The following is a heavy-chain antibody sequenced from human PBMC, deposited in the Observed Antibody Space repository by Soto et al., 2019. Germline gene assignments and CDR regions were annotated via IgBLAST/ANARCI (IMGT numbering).Heavy chain of an antibody. CDR2: IIPIFGTA. CDR1: GGTFLSYA. CDR3: ARSYSSSWYWFDP. Sequence: SVEVSCQASGGTFLSYAIRLLLQAPGQGLEWMGGIIPIFGTANYAQKFQGRVTITADESTSTAYMELSSLRSEDTAVYYCARSYSSSWYWFDPWGQGTLVTVSS. V-gene: IGHV1-69*13. J-gene: IGHJ5*02. D-gene: IGHD6-13*01.